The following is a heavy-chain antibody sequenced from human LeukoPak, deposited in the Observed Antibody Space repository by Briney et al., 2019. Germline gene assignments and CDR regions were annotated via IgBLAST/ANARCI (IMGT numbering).Heavy chain of an antibody. J-gene: IGHJ4*02. CDR1: GFTFSSYS. CDR3: AGIAAADQAGYFDY. Sequence: GGSLRLSCAASGFTFSSYSMNWVRQAPGKGLEWVSSISSSSSYICYADSVKGRFTISRDNAKNSLYLQMNSLRAEDTAVYYCAGIAAADQAGYFDYWGQGTLVTVSS. V-gene: IGHV3-21*01. D-gene: IGHD6-13*01. CDR2: ISSSSSYI.